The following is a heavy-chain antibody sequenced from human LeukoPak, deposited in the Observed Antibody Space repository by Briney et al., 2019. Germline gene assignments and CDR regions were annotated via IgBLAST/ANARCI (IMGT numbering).Heavy chain of an antibody. CDR3: AKAATYFYGSVTYDWFES. V-gene: IGHV3-74*01. D-gene: IGHD3-10*01. CDR2: IESNGLT. Sequence: GGSLKLSCEASGFTFSSYWMHWVRQVPGKGLMWVSRIESNGLTLYADSVRDRFTISRDNGKSTIYLQMNSLRVDDTAIYYCAKAATYFYGSVTYDWFESWGQGTLVTVSS. J-gene: IGHJ5*01. CDR1: GFTFSSYW.